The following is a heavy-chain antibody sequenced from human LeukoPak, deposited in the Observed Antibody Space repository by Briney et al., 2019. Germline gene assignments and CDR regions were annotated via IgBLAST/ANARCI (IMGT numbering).Heavy chain of an antibody. Sequence: SGGSLRLSCAGSGFALKSYSLTWVRQAPGKGLEWVSSISSTSAYIHYADSVKGRFTISRDNVDNVVYLEMNSLGAEDTATYYCARVAVSGPTGWFDSWGQGTLVVVSS. CDR3: ARVAVSGPTGWFDS. CDR1: GFALKSYS. CDR2: ISSTSAYI. J-gene: IGHJ5*01. D-gene: IGHD2-8*02. V-gene: IGHV3-21*01.